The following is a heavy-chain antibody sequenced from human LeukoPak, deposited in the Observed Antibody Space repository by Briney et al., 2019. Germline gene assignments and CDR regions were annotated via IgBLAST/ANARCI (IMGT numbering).Heavy chain of an antibody. Sequence: KNGESLKISCKGSGYSFTSYWIGWVRQMPGKGLEWMGIIYPGDSDTRYSPSFQGQVTTSADKSISTAYLQWSSLKASDTAMYYCARLAYYYDSSGYYIPDAFDIWGQGTMVTVSS. CDR2: IYPGDSDT. D-gene: IGHD3-22*01. J-gene: IGHJ3*02. CDR1: GYSFTSYW. CDR3: ARLAYYYDSSGYYIPDAFDI. V-gene: IGHV5-51*01.